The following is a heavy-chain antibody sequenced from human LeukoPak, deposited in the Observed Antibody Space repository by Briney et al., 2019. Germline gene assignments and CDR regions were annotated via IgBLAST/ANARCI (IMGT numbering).Heavy chain of an antibody. CDR3: ARNIRPGAYFDY. J-gene: IGHJ4*02. V-gene: IGHV3-21*01. D-gene: IGHD2-2*02. CDR2: ISSSSSYI. CDR1: GFTFSSYS. Sequence: PGGSLRLSCAASGFTFSSYSMNWVRQAPGKGLEWVSSISSSSSYIYYADSVKGRFTISRDNAKNSLYLQMNSLRAEDTAVYYCARNIRPGAYFDYWGQGTLVTVSS.